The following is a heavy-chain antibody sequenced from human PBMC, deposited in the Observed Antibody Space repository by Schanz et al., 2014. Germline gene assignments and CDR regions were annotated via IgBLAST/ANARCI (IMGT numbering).Heavy chain of an antibody. CDR1: GYTFTSYD. J-gene: IGHJ6*03. V-gene: IGHV1-46*01. CDR2: INPSGGST. D-gene: IGHD6-19*01. CDR3: ARLGTGMAVAGSVIDSYYYYMDV. Sequence: QVQLIQSGAEVKKPGASVKVSCTASGYTFTSYDINWVRQAPGQGLEWMGMINPSGGSTTYAQKFQGRVTMTRDTSTSTVYMELSSLRSEDTAVYYCARLGTGMAVAGSVIDSYYYYMDVWGEGTTVTVSS.